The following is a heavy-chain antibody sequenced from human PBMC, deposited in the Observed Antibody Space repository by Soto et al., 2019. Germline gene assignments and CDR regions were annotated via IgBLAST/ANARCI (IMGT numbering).Heavy chain of an antibody. Sequence: ETLCLTCPGSGASVSSGSYYWSWIRQPPGKGLEWIGYIYYSGSTNYNPSLKSRVTISVDTSKNQFSLKLSSVTAADTAVYYCARDQRFLEWPYYYGMDVWGQGTKVTVYS. J-gene: IGHJ6*02. CDR1: GASVSSGSYY. CDR2: IYYSGST. D-gene: IGHD3-3*01. CDR3: ARDQRFLEWPYYYGMDV. V-gene: IGHV4-61*01.